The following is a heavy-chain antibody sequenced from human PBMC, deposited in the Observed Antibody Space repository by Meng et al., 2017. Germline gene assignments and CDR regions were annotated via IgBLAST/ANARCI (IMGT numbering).Heavy chain of an antibody. D-gene: IGHD4-11*01. J-gene: IGHJ4*02. V-gene: IGHV4-34*01. CDR3: ARGPTTMAHDFDY. Sequence: SETLSLTCVVSGGSFSDYYWSWIRQPPGKGLEWIGEINHSVSTNYNPSLESRATIPVDTSQNNLSLKLSSVTAADPAVYYGARGPTTMAHDFDYWGQGTLVTVSS. CDR1: GGSFSDYY. CDR2: INHSVST.